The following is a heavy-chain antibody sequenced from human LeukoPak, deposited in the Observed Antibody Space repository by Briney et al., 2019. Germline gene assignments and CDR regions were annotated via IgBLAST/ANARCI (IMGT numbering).Heavy chain of an antibody. CDR2: INPNSGGT. J-gene: IGHJ5*02. CDR3: ARAGGGGTTMNWFDP. CDR1: GYTFTGYY. V-gene: IGHV1-2*02. D-gene: IGHD2-15*01. Sequence: ASVKVSCKASGYTFTGYYMHWVRQAPGQGLEWMGWINPNSGGTNFAQKFQGRVTMTRDTSISTGYMELTSLSSDDTAVYYCARAGGGGTTMNWFDPWGQGTLVTVSS.